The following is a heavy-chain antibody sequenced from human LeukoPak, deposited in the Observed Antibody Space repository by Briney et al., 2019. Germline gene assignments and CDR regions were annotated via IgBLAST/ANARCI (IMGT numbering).Heavy chain of an antibody. CDR1: GGSISSGDYY. V-gene: IGHV4-30-4*08. CDR2: IYYSGST. CDR3: ARADYDYVWGSSLGY. D-gene: IGHD3-16*01. Sequence: SETLSLTCTVSGGSISSGDYYWRWIRQPPGKGLEWIGYIYYSGSTYYNPSLKSQFTISVDTSKNQFSLKLSSVTAADTAVYYCARADYDYVWGSSLGYWGQGTLVTVSS. J-gene: IGHJ4*02.